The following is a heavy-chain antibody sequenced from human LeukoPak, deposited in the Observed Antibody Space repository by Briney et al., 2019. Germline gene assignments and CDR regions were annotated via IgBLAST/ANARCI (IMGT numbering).Heavy chain of an antibody. D-gene: IGHD2-15*01. V-gene: IGHV3-23*01. Sequence: GGSLRLSCAASGFTFSSYAMSWVRQAPGKGLEWVSAISGSGGSTYYADSVKGRFTISRDNSKNTLSLQMNSLRAEDTAVYYCAKMTDPFCSGGSCYPGYFQHWGQGTLVTVSS. CDR2: ISGSGGST. J-gene: IGHJ1*01. CDR1: GFTFSSYA. CDR3: AKMTDPFCSGGSCYPGYFQH.